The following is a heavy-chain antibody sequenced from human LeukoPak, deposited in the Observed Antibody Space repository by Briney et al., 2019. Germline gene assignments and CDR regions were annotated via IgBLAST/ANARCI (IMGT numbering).Heavy chain of an antibody. CDR3: ARYGVSSSRSYIDY. D-gene: IGHD2-2*01. Sequence: GGSLRLSREASGFTFSTYSMNWVRQAPGKGLEWVSTITYDSDYIYYTDSVKGRFTISRDNAKKSLYLQMNSLRADDTAVYYCARYGVSSSRSYIDYWGQGTLVTVSS. CDR1: GFTFSTYS. J-gene: IGHJ4*02. CDR2: ITYDSDYI. V-gene: IGHV3-21*01.